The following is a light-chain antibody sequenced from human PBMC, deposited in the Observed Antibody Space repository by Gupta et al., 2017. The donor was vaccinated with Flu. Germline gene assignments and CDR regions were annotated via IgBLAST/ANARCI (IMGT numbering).Light chain of an antibody. CDR3: QQYNNWPRT. Sequence: ETVMTQSPATLSVSPGERATLSCRASQSVSSNLAWYQQKPGQAPRLLIYGTSTRATGIPGRFSGSGSGTEFTLTISSLQSEDFALYYCQQYNNWPRTFGGGTKVDIK. J-gene: IGKJ4*01. CDR1: QSVSSN. V-gene: IGKV3-15*01. CDR2: GTS.